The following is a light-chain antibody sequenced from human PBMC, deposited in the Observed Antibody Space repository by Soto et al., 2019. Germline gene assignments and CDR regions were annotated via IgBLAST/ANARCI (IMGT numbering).Light chain of an antibody. CDR2: EVS. J-gene: IGLJ1*01. Sequence: QSALTQPASVSGSPGQSITISCTGTSSDVGGYNYVSWYQQHPGKAPKLMIYEVSNRPSGVSNRFSGSKSGNTVSLTISGLQAEDEADYYCSSYTSSSTLVIGTGTKVTVL. CDR1: SSDVGGYNY. V-gene: IGLV2-14*01. CDR3: SSYTSSSTLV.